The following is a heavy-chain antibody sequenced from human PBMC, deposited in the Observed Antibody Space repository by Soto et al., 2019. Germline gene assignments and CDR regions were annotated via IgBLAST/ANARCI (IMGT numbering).Heavy chain of an antibody. Sequence: PGGSLRLSCAASGFIFSSYAMSWVRQAPGKGLEWVSGISGSGGSTYHADSVQGRFTISRDNSKNTLYLQMNSLRAEDTAVYYCAKNYGDQVYYYYYMDVWGKGTTVTVSS. V-gene: IGHV3-23*01. CDR2: ISGSGGST. CDR1: GFIFSSYA. J-gene: IGHJ6*03. CDR3: AKNYGDQVYYYYYMDV. D-gene: IGHD4-17*01.